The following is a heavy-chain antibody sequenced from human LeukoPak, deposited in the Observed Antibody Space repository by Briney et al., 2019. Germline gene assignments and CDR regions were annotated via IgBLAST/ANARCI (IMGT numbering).Heavy chain of an antibody. D-gene: IGHD1-20*01. CDR3: ARTVDSYNWRENWFDP. CDR2: ISAYNGNA. V-gene: IGHV1-18*01. CDR1: GYTFSRYG. Sequence: ASVKVSCKASGYTFSRYGISWVRRAPGHGREWMGWISAYNGNAKYAQTLQGRVTMTTDTSTSTAYMELRSLTSDDTAVYYCARTVDSYNWRENWFDPWGQGTLVTVSS. J-gene: IGHJ5*02.